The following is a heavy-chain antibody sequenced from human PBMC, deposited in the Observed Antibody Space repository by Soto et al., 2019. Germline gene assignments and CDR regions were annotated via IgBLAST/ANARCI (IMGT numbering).Heavy chain of an antibody. CDR2: ISAYNGNT. J-gene: IGHJ4*02. CDR3: ARYTSGSYFDYFDY. D-gene: IGHD1-26*01. CDR1: GYTFTSYG. Sequence: AAVQVSCKASGYTFTSYGISWVRQAPGQGLEWMGWISAYNGNTNYAQKLQGRVTMTTDTSTSTAYMELRSLRSDDTAVYYCARYTSGSYFDYFDYWGQGTLVTVSS. V-gene: IGHV1-18*01.